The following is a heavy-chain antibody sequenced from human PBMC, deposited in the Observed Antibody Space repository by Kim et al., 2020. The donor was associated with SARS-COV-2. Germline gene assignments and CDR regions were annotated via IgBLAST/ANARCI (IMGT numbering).Heavy chain of an antibody. CDR2: IYYSGST. V-gene: IGHV4-59*13. Sequence: SETLSLTCTVSGGSISSYYWSWIRQPPGKGLEWIGYIYYSGSTNYNPSLKSRVTISVDTSKNQFSLKLSSVTAADTAVYYCARKFDYWGQGTLVTVSS. CDR3: ARKFDY. CDR1: GGSISSYY. J-gene: IGHJ4*02.